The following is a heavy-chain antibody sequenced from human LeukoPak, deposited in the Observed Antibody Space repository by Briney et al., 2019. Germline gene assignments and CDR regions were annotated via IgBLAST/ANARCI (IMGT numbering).Heavy chain of an antibody. J-gene: IGHJ4*02. CDR1: VYTFTIYG. Sequence: ASVTVSFTASVYTFTIYGISWVRQAPGQGLEWMGWISAYNGNTNYAQKLQGRVNMTTDTSTSTAYMELRSLRSDDTAVYYCARTGTTERTLLKDYWGQGTLVTVSS. CDR2: ISAYNGNT. CDR3: ARTGTTERTLLKDY. V-gene: IGHV1-18*01. D-gene: IGHD1-7*01.